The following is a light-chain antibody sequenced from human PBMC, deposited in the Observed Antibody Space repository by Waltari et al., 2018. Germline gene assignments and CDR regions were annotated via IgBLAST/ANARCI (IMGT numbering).Light chain of an antibody. CDR1: QSVSRW. V-gene: IGKV3-20*01. J-gene: IGKJ1*01. CDR2: GAS. Sequence: EIVLTQSPGTLSLSPGERATLSCRASQSVSRWLAWYQQKPGQPPRLLIYGASSRATGIPDRFSGSGSGTDFSLTSSRREPEDSAVYYCQKYGTLPATFGQGTKVEVK. CDR3: QKYGTLPAT.